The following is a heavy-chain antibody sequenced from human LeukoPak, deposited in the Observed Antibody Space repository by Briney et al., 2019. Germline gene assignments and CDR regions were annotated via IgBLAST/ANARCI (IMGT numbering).Heavy chain of an antibody. D-gene: IGHD3-22*01. V-gene: IGHV1-24*01. CDR2: FDTEDSET. CDR3: ATRLLGLARH. CDR1: GYTLTELS. Sequence: ASVKVSCKVSGYTLTELSMHWVRQAPGKGLEWKGGFDTEDSETIYAQKFQGRVTMTEDTYTDTAYMELSSLRSEDTAVYYCATRLLGLARHWGQGTLVTVSS. J-gene: IGHJ4*02.